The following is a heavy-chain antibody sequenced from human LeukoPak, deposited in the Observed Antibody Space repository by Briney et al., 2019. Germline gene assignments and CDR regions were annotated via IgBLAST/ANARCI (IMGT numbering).Heavy chain of an antibody. D-gene: IGHD2-2*02. Sequence: PGGSLRLSCAASGFTFSSYGMHWVRQAPGKGLEWVSVIYSGGSTYYADSVKGRFTISRHNSKNTLYLQMNSLRAEDTAVYYCARVQTYTHAVYWGQGTLVTVSS. V-gene: IGHV3-53*04. CDR2: IYSGGST. CDR1: GFTFSSYG. CDR3: ARVQTYTHAVY. J-gene: IGHJ4*02.